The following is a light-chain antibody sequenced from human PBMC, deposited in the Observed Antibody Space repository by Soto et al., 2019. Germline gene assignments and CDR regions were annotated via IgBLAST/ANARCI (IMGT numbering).Light chain of an antibody. Sequence: DIQMTQSPSSLSASVGDRVTITCQASQDISNYVNWYQQKPGKAPKLLIYDASNLETGVPSRLSGSGSGTDFTFTISSLQPEDIATYYCQQYDTLPPYTFGQGTKLEIK. CDR3: QQYDTLPPYT. CDR1: QDISNY. CDR2: DAS. J-gene: IGKJ2*01. V-gene: IGKV1-33*01.